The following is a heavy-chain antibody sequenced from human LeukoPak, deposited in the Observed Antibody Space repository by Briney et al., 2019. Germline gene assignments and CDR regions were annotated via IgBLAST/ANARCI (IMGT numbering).Heavy chain of an antibody. V-gene: IGHV4-39*07. J-gene: IGHJ4*02. CDR1: GGSISSSTSY. CDR3: AREWADGSGSYYNSWFDY. Sequence: SETLSLTCTVSGGSISSSTSYWGWVRQPPGKGLEWLGRIYYSGSTYYNPSLKSRVTISVDTSKNQFSLKLSSVTAADTAVYYCAREWADGSGSYYNSWFDYWGQGTLVTVSS. D-gene: IGHD3-10*01. CDR2: IYYSGST.